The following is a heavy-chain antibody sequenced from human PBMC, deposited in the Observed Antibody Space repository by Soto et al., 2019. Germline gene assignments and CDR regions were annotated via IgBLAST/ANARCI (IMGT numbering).Heavy chain of an antibody. D-gene: IGHD3-22*01. CDR2: ISGSGGST. CDR3: AKDGGYDSSGYYFDY. CDR1: GFTFSSYA. Sequence: PGGSLRLSCAASGFTFSSYAMSWVRQAPGKGLEWVSAISGSGGSTYYADSVKGRITISRDNSKNTLYLQMNSLRAEDTAVYYCAKDGGYDSSGYYFDYWGQGTLVTVSS. V-gene: IGHV3-23*01. J-gene: IGHJ4*02.